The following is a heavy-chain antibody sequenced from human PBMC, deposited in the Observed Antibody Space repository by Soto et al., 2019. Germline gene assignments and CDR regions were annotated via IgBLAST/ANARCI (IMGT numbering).Heavy chain of an antibody. CDR1: GLTFSTFE. D-gene: IGHD1-1*01. CDR2: IRGGGSPI. CDR3: ASKIFGTTYFDY. V-gene: IGHV3-48*03. J-gene: IGHJ4*02. Sequence: LRLSYAASGLTFSTFEMNWVLQAPGKGLEWVSYIRGGGSPILYADSVKGRFTISRDNAKNALYRQMNSLRAEDTAIYYCASKIFGTTYFDYWGKGALVTV.